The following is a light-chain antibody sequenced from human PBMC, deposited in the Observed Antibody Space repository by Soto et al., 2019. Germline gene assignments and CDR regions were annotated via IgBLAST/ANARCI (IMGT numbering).Light chain of an antibody. Sequence: EIVLTQSPATLSLSPGERATLSCRASQSVTSYLAWFQQKPGQAPRLLIHDASNRTTGIPARFSGSGSGTDFTLTISSLETEDFAVYYCQQRYNWPLTFGGGTKVEIK. CDR1: QSVTSY. CDR2: DAS. CDR3: QQRYNWPLT. V-gene: IGKV3-11*01. J-gene: IGKJ4*01.